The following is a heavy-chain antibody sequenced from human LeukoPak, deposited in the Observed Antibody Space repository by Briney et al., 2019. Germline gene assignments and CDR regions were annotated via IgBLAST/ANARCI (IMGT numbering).Heavy chain of an antibody. CDR1: GYSFTSYW. J-gene: IGHJ1*01. CDR2: IYPGDSDT. CDR3: ARHPGAAAGTSPWEYFQH. V-gene: IGHV5-51*01. Sequence: GESLKISCKGSGYSFTSYWIGWVRQMPGKGLEWMGIIYPGDSDTRYSPSFQGQVTISADKSISTAYLQWSSLKASDTAMYYCARHPGAAAGTSPWEYFQHWGQGTLVTVSS. D-gene: IGHD6-13*01.